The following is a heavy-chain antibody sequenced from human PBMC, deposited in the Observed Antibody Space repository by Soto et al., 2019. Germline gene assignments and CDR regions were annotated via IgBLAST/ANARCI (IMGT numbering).Heavy chain of an antibody. CDR2: IYYSGST. V-gene: IGHV4-59*01. CDR3: ARGGRSVVVPAANHNWFDP. D-gene: IGHD2-2*01. J-gene: IGHJ5*02. CDR1: GGSISSYY. Sequence: QVQLQESGPGLVKPSETLSLTCTVSGGSISSYYWSWIRQPPGKGLEWIGYIYYSGSTNYNPSLKSRVTISVDTSKNQFSLKLSSVTAADTAVYYCARGGRSVVVPAANHNWFDPWGQGTLVTVSS.